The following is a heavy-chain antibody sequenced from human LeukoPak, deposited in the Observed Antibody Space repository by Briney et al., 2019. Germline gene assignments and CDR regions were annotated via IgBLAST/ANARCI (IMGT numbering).Heavy chain of an antibody. CDR3: ARGEGIAAASDY. D-gene: IGHD6-13*01. CDR2: ISSSGSTI. J-gene: IGHJ4*02. Sequence: GGSLRLSCAASGFTFSSYEMNWVRQAPGKGLEGVSYISSSGSTIYYADSVKGRFTISRDNAKNSLYLQMNSLRAEDTAVYYCARGEGIAAASDYWGQGTLVTVSS. CDR1: GFTFSSYE. V-gene: IGHV3-48*03.